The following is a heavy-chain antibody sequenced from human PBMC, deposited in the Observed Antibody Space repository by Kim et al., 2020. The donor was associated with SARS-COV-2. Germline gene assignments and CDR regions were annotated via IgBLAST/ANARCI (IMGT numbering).Heavy chain of an antibody. CDR2: IIPIFGTA. D-gene: IGHD2-2*01. Sequence: SVKVSCKASGGTFSSYAISWVRQAPGQGLEWMGGIIPIFGTANYAQKFQGRVTITADESTSTAYMELSSLRSEDTAVYYCARGPENKDIVVVPAPTWDYYYGMDVWGQGTTVTVSS. CDR1: GGTFSSYA. V-gene: IGHV1-69*13. J-gene: IGHJ6*02. CDR3: ARGPENKDIVVVPAPTWDYYYGMDV.